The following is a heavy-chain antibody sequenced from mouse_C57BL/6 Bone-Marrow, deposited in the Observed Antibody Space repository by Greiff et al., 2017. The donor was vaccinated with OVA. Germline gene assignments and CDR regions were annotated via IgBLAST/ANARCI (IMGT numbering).Heavy chain of an antibody. V-gene: IGHV6-6*01. CDR1: GFTFSDAW. J-gene: IGHJ4*01. Sequence: EVKLMESGGGLVQPGGSMKLSCAASGFTFSDAWMDWVRQSPEKGLEWVAEIRNKANNHASYYAESVKGRFTISRDEYKSSVYLQMNSLRADDAVIYHCTLYYYGSSSLYAMDYWGQGTSVTVSS. D-gene: IGHD1-1*01. CDR3: TLYYYGSSSLYAMDY. CDR2: IRNKANNHAS.